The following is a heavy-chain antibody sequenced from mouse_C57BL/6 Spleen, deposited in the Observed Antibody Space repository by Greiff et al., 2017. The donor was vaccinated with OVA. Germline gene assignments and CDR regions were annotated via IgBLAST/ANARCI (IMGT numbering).Heavy chain of an antibody. Sequence: VQLQQSGAELVMPGASVKLSCKASGYTFTSYWMHWVKQRPGQGLEWIGEIDPSDSYTNYNQKFKGKSTLTVDKSSSTAYMQLSSLTSEDSAVYYCAREDPWFAYWGQGTLVTVSA. J-gene: IGHJ3*01. V-gene: IGHV1-69*01. CDR2: IDPSDSYT. CDR1: GYTFTSYW. CDR3: AREDPWFAY.